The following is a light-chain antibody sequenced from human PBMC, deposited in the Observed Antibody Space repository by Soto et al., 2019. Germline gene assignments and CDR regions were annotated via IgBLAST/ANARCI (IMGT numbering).Light chain of an antibody. CDR2: GAS. CDR3: QEYNTYSVT. J-gene: IGKJ1*01. V-gene: IGKV1-5*01. CDR1: QSIGTW. Sequence: GDRVTITCRASQSIGTWLAWYQQRPGKAPKVLTYGASSLQSGVPSRFSGSGSGTEFTLTISSLEPDDFATYYCQEYNTYSVTFGQGTKV.